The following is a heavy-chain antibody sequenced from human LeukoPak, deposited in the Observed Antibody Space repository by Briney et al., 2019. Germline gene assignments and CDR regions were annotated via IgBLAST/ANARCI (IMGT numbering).Heavy chain of an antibody. CDR2: INPSGGST. CDR3: ARERPTIAARSSNWFDP. CDR1: GYTFTSYY. J-gene: IGHJ5*02. D-gene: IGHD6-6*01. Sequence: GASVTVSCKASGYTFTSYYMHWVRQAPGQGLEWMGIINPSGGSTSYAQKFQGRVTKTRDTSTSTVYMELSSLRSEDTAVYYCARERPTIAARSSNWFDPWGQGTLVTVSS. V-gene: IGHV1-46*01.